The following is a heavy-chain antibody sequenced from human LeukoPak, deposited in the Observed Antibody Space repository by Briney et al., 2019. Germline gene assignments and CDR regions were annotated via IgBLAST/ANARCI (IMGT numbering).Heavy chain of an antibody. D-gene: IGHD6-6*01. CDR3: AREGGIARPPYLYYYIDV. J-gene: IGHJ6*03. Sequence: GASVKVSCKASEYTFTGNYMHWVRQAPGRGLEWMGWINTYSANTNYAQEFQNRVIMTTDTSTSTAYMELRSLRSDDTAVYYCAREGGIARPPYLYYYIDVWGKGTTVTVSS. V-gene: IGHV1-18*04. CDR1: EYTFTGNY. CDR2: INTYSANT.